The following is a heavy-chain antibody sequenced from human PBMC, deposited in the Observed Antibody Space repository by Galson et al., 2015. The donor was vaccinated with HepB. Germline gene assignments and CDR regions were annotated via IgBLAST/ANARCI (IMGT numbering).Heavy chain of an antibody. CDR2: ISSRSPYI. Sequence: SLRLSCAASGFTFSIYSMSWVRQAPGKGLEWVSSISSRSPYINYVDSGRGRFTISRDNAKNSLYLQMDSLRAEDTAVYYCARDLGLIRGVRYYFDYWGQGTLVTVSS. CDR3: ARDLGLIRGVRYYFDY. CDR1: GFTFSIYS. D-gene: IGHD3-10*01. V-gene: IGHV3-21*01. J-gene: IGHJ4*02.